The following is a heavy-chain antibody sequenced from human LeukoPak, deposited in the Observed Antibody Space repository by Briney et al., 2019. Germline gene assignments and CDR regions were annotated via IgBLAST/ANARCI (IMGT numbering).Heavy chain of an antibody. Sequence: PGGSLRLSCAASGFAFSTFWMHWVRQAPGKGLVWVGRIKSKTDGERSDYAAAVKGRFIISRDDSEDTLFLQMNSLKTEDTAVYYCTTVHGAGPVNFDYWGQGSLVTVSS. V-gene: IGHV3-15*01. CDR3: TTVHGAGPVNFDY. J-gene: IGHJ4*02. D-gene: IGHD3-16*01. CDR2: IKSKTDGERS. CDR1: GFAFSTFW.